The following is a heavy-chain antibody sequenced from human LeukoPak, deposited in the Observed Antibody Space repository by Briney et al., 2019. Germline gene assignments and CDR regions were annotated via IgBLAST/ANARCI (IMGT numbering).Heavy chain of an antibody. CDR3: ASTGVWGSYRLRDY. J-gene: IGHJ4*02. D-gene: IGHD3-16*02. CDR1: GGSFSGYY. Sequence: PSETLSLTCAVYGGSFSGYYWSWIRQPPGKGLEWIGEINHSGSTNYNPSLKSRVTISVDTSKNQFSLKLSSVTAADTAVYYCASTGVWGSYRLRDYWGQGTLVTVSS. CDR2: INHSGST. V-gene: IGHV4-34*01.